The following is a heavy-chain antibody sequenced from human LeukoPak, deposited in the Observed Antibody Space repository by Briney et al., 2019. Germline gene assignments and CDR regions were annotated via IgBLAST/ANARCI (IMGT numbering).Heavy chain of an antibody. V-gene: IGHV3-21*01. CDR3: AKVRWDNSGWYYLDS. Sequence: PGGSLRFSCAASGFTFSSYSMNWVRQAPGKGLEWVSSISSSSSYIYYADSVKGRFTISRDNSKSTLLLQMNSLRAEDTAVYYCAKVRWDNSGWYYLDSWGQGTLVTVSS. J-gene: IGHJ4*02. CDR2: ISSSSSYI. D-gene: IGHD6-19*01. CDR1: GFTFSSYS.